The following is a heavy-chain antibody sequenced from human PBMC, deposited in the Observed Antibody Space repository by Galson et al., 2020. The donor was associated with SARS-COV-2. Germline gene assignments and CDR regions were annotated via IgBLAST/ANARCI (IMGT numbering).Heavy chain of an antibody. CDR2: ITKSSSTI. CDR1: GFLFSDYD. Sequence: GGSLRLSCAASGFLFSDYDMNWVRQAPGKGLEWVSFITKSSSTIYYADSVRGRFTISRDNAKSSLYLQMNGLRAEDTAVYYCVRDRHGGGLDDGGQEPLVTVSS. CDR3: VRDRHGGGLDD. V-gene: IGHV3-48*01. J-gene: IGHJ4*02. D-gene: IGHD2-15*01.